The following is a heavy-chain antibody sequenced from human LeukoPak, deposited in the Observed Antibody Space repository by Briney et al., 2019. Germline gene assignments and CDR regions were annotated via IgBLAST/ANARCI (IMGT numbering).Heavy chain of an antibody. CDR2: IYHSVST. CDR1: GGSISSGGYS. Sequence: SQTLSLTCAVSGGSISSGGYSWSWIRQPPGKGLEWIGYIYHSVSTHYNPSLKSRVTISVDRSKNQFSLKLSSVTAADTAVYYCASSGYDHDYWGQGTLVTVSS. V-gene: IGHV4-30-2*01. CDR3: ASSGYDHDY. D-gene: IGHD5-12*01. J-gene: IGHJ4*02.